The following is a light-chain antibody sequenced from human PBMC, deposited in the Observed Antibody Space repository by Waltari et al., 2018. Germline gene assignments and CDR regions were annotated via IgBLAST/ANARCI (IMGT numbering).Light chain of an antibody. Sequence: IQVIQSPSTLSASVGDTVTISCRISHRINIWLAWFQQKPGKAPKLLFTKASTLEDGVPSRFGGSGSGTEFTLTIKSLQPDDFGTYFCQQFDTDVTFGQGTKVEI. CDR2: KAS. J-gene: IGKJ2*01. CDR1: HRINIW. V-gene: IGKV1-5*01. CDR3: QQFDTDVT.